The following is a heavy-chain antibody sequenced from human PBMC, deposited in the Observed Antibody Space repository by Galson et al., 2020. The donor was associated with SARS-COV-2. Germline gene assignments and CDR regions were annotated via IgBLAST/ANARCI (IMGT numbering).Heavy chain of an antibody. V-gene: IGHV1-24*01. CDR1: GYTLTESS. J-gene: IGHJ5*02. D-gene: IGHD3-10*01. CDR3: ATDRYYSGSVTFRNWCDP. Sequence: ASVKVSCKVSGYTLTESSIHWVRQAPGKGLEWMGGFDPEDGGTIYAQEFQGRVTMTEDTSTDTAYMELFSLRSEDTAVYYCATDRYYSGSVTFRNWCDPWGQGTLVTVSS. CDR2: FDPEDGGT.